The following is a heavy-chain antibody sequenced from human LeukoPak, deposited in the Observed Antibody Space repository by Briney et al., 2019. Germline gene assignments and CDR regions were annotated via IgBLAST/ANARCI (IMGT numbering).Heavy chain of an antibody. J-gene: IGHJ4*02. CDR3: ARDYDSSGSFLGGFDY. CDR2: ISYDGYNK. D-gene: IGHD3-22*01. CDR1: GFTFSSYA. V-gene: IGHV3-30-3*01. Sequence: GGSLRLSCAASGFTFSSYAMHWVRQAPGKGLEWVAIISYDGYNKYYADSVKGRFTISRDNSKNTLYLQMNSLRADDTAVYYCARDYDSSGSFLGGFDYWGQGTLVTVAS.